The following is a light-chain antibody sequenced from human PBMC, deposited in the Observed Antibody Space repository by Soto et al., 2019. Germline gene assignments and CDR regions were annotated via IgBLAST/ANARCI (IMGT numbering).Light chain of an antibody. J-gene: IGKJ3*01. V-gene: IGKV3-20*01. CDR3: QHYGTSAL. CDR1: QSVSDSY. Sequence: EIVLTQSQGTLFLSPGERATLSCRASQSVSDSYLAWYQQKPGQAPRLLIYASSRATGIPDRFSGSGSGTDFTLTISRLEHEYFAVYYCQHYGTSALFGPGTNVDIK. CDR2: AS.